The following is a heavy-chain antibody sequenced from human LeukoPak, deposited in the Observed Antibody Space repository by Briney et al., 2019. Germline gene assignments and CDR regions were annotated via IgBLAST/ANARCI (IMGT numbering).Heavy chain of an antibody. CDR2: IFPGDSDV. D-gene: IGHD1-26*01. V-gene: IGHV5-51*01. CDR1: SYNFANYW. Sequence: GESLKISCKASSYNFANYWIGWVRQLPGKGLEWMGIIFPGDSDVRYSPAFQGQVTISADESISTAYLQWSSLKASDTAMYYCASRLLGSTYYFDSWGQGTLVTVAS. CDR3: ASRLLGSTYYFDS. J-gene: IGHJ4*02.